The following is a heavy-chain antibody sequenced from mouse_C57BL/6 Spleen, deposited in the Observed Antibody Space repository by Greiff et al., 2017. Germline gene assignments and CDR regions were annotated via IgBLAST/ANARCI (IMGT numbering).Heavy chain of an antibody. Sequence: VQLQQPGAELVRPGTSVKLSCKASGYTFTSYWMHWVKQRPGQGLEWIGVIDPSDSYTNYNQKFKGKDTLTVDTSSSTAYMQLSSLTSEDSAVYYCASLNWAWFAYWGQGTLVTVSA. CDR2: IDPSDSYT. CDR3: ASLNWAWFAY. V-gene: IGHV1-59*01. J-gene: IGHJ3*01. CDR1: GYTFTSYW. D-gene: IGHD4-1*01.